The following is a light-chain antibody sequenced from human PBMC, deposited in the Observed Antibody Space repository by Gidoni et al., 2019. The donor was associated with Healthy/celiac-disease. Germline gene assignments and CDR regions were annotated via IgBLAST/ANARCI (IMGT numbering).Light chain of an antibody. CDR2: KDS. CDR1: ALPKQY. J-gene: IGLJ3*02. V-gene: IGLV3-25*03. Sequence: SYELTQPPSVSVSPGQTARITCSGDALPKQYAYWYQQKPGQDPVLVIYKDSERPSGIPERFSGSSSGTTVTLTISGVQAEDEADYYCQSADSSGTWVFGGGTKLTVL. CDR3: QSADSSGTWV.